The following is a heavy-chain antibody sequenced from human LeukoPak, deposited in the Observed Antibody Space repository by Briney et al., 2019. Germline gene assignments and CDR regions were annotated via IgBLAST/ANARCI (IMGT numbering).Heavy chain of an antibody. CDR2: IKQDGSEK. CDR1: GFTFSSYW. CDR3: ARGHYDFWSGYYPLFDY. Sequence: GGSLRLSCAASGFTFSSYWMSWVRQAPGKGLEWVANIKQDGSEKYYVDSVKGRFTISRDNAKNSLYLQMNSLRAEDTAVYYCARGHYDFWSGYYPLFDYWGQGTLVTVSS. J-gene: IGHJ4*02. V-gene: IGHV3-7*01. D-gene: IGHD3-3*01.